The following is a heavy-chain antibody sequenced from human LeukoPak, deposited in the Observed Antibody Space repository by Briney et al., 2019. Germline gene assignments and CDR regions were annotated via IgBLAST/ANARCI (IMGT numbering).Heavy chain of an antibody. D-gene: IGHD5-12*01. V-gene: IGHV3-23*01. CDR3: AKSTYPQYSGYDGYYFDY. CDR1: GFTFSSYA. CDR2: ISGSGGST. Sequence: GGSLRLSCAASGFTFSSYAMSWVRQAPGKGLEWVSAISGSGGSTYYVDSVKGRFTISRDNSKNTLYLQMNSLRAEDTAVYYCAKSTYPQYSGYDGYYFDYWGQGTLVTVSS. J-gene: IGHJ4*02.